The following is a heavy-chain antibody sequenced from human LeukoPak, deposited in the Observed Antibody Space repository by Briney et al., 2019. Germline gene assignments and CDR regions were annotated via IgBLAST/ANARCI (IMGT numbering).Heavy chain of an antibody. J-gene: IGHJ1*01. V-gene: IGHV1-69*13. D-gene: IGHD6-13*01. Sequence: SVKVSCKASGGTFSSYAISWVRQAPGQGLEWMGGIIPIFGTANYAQKFQGRVTITADESTSTAYMELSSLRSEDTAVYYCARDRAPYSSSWYLFQHWGQGALVTVSS. CDR3: ARDRAPYSSSWYLFQH. CDR1: GGTFSSYA. CDR2: IIPIFGTA.